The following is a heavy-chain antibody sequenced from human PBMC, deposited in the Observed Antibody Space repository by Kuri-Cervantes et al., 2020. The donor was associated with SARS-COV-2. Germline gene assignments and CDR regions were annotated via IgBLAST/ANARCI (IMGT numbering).Heavy chain of an antibody. Sequence: ASVKVSCQASGYTFTSYDINWVRQATGQGLEWMGWMNPNRGKPGYEQKFQGKVTMTRDTSISTAYMELSRLRADDTAVYYCAREGGAKVYYDFWNGMGLFDPWGQGTLVTVSS. J-gene: IGHJ5*02. V-gene: IGHV1-8*01. D-gene: IGHD3-3*01. CDR3: AREGGAKVYYDFWNGMGLFDP. CDR1: GYTFTSYD. CDR2: MNPNRGKP.